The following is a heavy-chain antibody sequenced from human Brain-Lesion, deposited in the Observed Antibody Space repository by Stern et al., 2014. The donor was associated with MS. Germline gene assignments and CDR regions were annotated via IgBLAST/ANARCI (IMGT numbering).Heavy chain of an antibody. J-gene: IGHJ4*02. V-gene: IGHV1-8*01. CDR3: ARAVRNQLLSEY. CDR2: MNPHSGNT. D-gene: IGHD2-2*01. Sequence: QVQLVQSGAEVKKPGASVKVSCKASGYTFSSYDITWVRQASGHGLEWMGWMNPHSGNTGYAQKFKGRVSMTSDPSISTVYMELTSLTSDDTAVYFCARAVRNQLLSEYWGQGTLVTVSS. CDR1: GYTFSSYD.